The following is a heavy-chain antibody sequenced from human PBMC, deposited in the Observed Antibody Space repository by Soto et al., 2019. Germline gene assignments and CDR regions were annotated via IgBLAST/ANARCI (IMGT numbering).Heavy chain of an antibody. Sequence: ASVKVSCKASGYTFTHFYITWVRQAPGQGLEWMGAISPHNFNTNYAQKFRGRVTLTTEKSTNTAYMDLRSLTSDDTAVYYCARDEGGYDILTGYYKDQHFDYWGQRVPVAFSS. CDR2: ISPHNFNT. V-gene: IGHV1-18*01. CDR1: GYTFTHFY. CDR3: ARDEGGYDILTGYYKDQHFDY. D-gene: IGHD3-9*01. J-gene: IGHJ4*02.